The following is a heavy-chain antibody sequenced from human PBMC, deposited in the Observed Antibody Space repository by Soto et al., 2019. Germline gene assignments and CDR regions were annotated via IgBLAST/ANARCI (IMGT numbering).Heavy chain of an antibody. V-gene: IGHV3-23*01. CDR2: ISGGGNST. J-gene: IGHJ3*01. D-gene: IGHD2-8*02. CDR1: GFTFSNYA. CDR3: AKATATGGGAFDF. Sequence: PGGSLRLSCAASGFTFSNYAMTWVRQAPGKGLEWVSGISGGGNSTYYADSVKGRFTISRDNSKNALYLQMNSLTAGDTALYYCAKATATGGGAFDFCGQGTMVTVSS.